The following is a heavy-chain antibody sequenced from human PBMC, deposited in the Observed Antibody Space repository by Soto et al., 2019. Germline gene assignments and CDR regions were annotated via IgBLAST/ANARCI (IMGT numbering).Heavy chain of an antibody. J-gene: IGHJ5*02. D-gene: IGHD2-8*01. CDR3: ARPGDCTRPGFIVGGFDP. Sequence: QVQLQESGPRLVKPSGTLSLTCAVSSGSIDNVYWWWWVRQSPGEGLECVGETSRDGGTNYNPSREAPVTTSIDKSKNQYDLDMNSVAAADTAMYYWARPGDCTRPGFIVGGFDPWGPGTLVTVSS. V-gene: IGHV4-4*02. CDR2: TSRDGGT. CDR1: SGSIDNVYW.